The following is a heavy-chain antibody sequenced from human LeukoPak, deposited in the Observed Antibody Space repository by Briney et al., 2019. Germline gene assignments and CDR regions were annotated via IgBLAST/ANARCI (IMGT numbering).Heavy chain of an antibody. CDR1: GGSFSGYY. D-gene: IGHD3-10*01. CDR3: ARRSDSSRSPLND. V-gene: IGHV4-34*01. CDR2: INHSGST. Sequence: SETLSLTCAVYGGSFSGYYWSWIRQPPGKGLEWIGEINHSGSTNYNPSLKSRVTISVDTSKSQFSLKVTSLTAADTAVYYCARRSDSSRSPLNDWGRGNLVTVSS. J-gene: IGHJ4*02.